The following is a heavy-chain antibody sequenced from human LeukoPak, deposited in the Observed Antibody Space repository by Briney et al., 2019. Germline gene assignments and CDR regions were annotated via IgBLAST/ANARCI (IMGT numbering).Heavy chain of an antibody. J-gene: IGHJ4*02. V-gene: IGHV3-66*02. CDR1: GFTVSSNY. CDR2: SYSGGST. Sequence: GGSLRLSCAASGFTVSSNYMSWVRQAPGKGLEGVSVSYSGGSTYCADSVKGRFTISRGNSKNTLYLQMNSLRAEDTAVYYCARGVGHVGQLVALGYWGQGTLVSVSS. D-gene: IGHD6-6*01. CDR3: ARGVGHVGQLVALGY.